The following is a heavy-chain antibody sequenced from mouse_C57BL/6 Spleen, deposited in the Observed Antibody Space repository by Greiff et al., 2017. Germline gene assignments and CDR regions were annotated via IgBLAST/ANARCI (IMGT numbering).Heavy chain of an antibody. D-gene: IGHD2-5*01. CDR2: IDPSDSYT. CDR1: GYTFTSYW. V-gene: IGHV1-50*01. CDR3: AYYSNYECFAY. J-gene: IGHJ3*01. Sequence: QVQLQQPGAELVKPGASVKLSCKASGYTFTSYWMQWVKQRPGQGLEWIGEIDPSDSYTNYNQKFKGKATLTVDTSSSTAYMQLSSLTSEDSAVYYCAYYSNYECFAYWGQGTLVTVSA.